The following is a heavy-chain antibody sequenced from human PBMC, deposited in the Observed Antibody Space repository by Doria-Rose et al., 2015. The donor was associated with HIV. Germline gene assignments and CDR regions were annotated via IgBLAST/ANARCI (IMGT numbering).Heavy chain of an antibody. D-gene: IGHD6-13*01. J-gene: IGHJ4*02. Sequence: QVTLKESGPVLVKPTETLTLTCTVSGVSLSSPGMGVSWIRQPPGKALEWLANIFSYDERSYQTSLKGRLTISRVTSKSQVVLTMTDMDPVDTATYYCARIKSSRWYHKYYFDFWGQGTLVIVSA. CDR2: IFSYDER. CDR1: GVSLSSPGMG. CDR3: ARIKSSRWYHKYYFDF. V-gene: IGHV2-26*01.